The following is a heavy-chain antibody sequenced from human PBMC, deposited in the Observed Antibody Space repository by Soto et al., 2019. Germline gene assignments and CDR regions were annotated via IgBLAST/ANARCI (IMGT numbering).Heavy chain of an antibody. V-gene: IGHV4-30-4*01. J-gene: IGHJ4*02. D-gene: IGHD3-9*01. CDR1: GDSISSDNYY. CDR2: ILNSGDT. Sequence: QVLLRESGPGLVEPSQTLSLTCSVSGDSISSDNYYWSWIRQPPGKGLEWVAHILNSGDTYYNPSLQPRLHMTVAPSRTHFSLPLSSVTVADSAVYFCVRGHTLTGYDLTRSDYLDYWGQGLLVTVSS. CDR3: VRGHTLTGYDLTRSDYLDY.